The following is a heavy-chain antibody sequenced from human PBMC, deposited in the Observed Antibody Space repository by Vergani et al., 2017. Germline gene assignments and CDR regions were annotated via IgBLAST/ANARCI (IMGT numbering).Heavy chain of an antibody. CDR3: ARRGSRVSMVRVVTAMDV. CDR1: GGSISSSGYY. D-gene: IGHD3-10*01. J-gene: IGHJ6*02. CDR2: INYSGST. V-gene: IGHV4-39*01. Sequence: QLQLQESGPGLVKPLETLSLTCTVSGGSISSSGYYWDWIRQSPGKGLEWIGRINYSGSTHYNPSLKSRVTISVDTSKNQFSLKLSSVTAADTAVYYCARRGSRVSMVRVVTAMDVWGQGTTVTVSS.